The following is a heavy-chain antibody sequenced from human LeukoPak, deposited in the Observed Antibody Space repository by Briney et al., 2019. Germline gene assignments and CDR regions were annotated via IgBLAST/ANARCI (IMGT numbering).Heavy chain of an antibody. Sequence: ASVKVSCKASGYTFTSYDINWVRQAPGQGLEWMGWMNPNSGNTGYAQKFQGRVTMTRNTSISTAYMELSSLRSEDTAVYYCARRYLDCGGDWCGVFDPWGQGTLVTVSS. CDR2: MNPNSGNT. D-gene: IGHD2-21*02. CDR3: ARRYLDCGGDWCGVFDP. CDR1: GYTFTSYD. J-gene: IGHJ5*02. V-gene: IGHV1-8*01.